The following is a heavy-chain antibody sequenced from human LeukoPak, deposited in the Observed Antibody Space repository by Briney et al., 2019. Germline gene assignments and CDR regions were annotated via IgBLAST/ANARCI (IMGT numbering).Heavy chain of an antibody. J-gene: IGHJ6*02. CDR1: GGTFSSYA. Sequence: SVTVSCTASGGTFSSYAISWVRQAPGQGLEWMGGIIPIFGTANYAQKFQGRVTITADESTSTAYMELSSLRSEDTAVYYCARGSEDIVVVPAARMLNGSPKNYYYYGMDVWGQGTTVTVSS. V-gene: IGHV1-69*13. CDR3: ARGSEDIVVVPAARMLNGSPKNYYYYGMDV. D-gene: IGHD2-2*01. CDR2: IIPIFGTA.